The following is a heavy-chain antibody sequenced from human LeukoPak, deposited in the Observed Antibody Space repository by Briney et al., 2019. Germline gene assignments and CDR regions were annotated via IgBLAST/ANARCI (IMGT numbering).Heavy chain of an antibody. D-gene: IGHD1-26*01. Sequence: SETLSLTCTVSGGSISSSSYYWGWIRQPPGKGLEWIGSMYSSGSTYYNPSLKSRVTISVDTSKYQFSLKLNSVTAADTAVYYCARGGSYTMVKNYWGQGTLVTVSS. CDR2: MYSSGST. CDR1: GGSISSSSYY. CDR3: ARGGSYTMVKNY. V-gene: IGHV4-39*07. J-gene: IGHJ4*02.